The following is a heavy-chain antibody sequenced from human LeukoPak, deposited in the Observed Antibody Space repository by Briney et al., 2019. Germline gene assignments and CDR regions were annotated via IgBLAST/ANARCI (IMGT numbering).Heavy chain of an antibody. CDR1: GFTFSSDA. J-gene: IGHJ4*02. V-gene: IGHV3-23*01. D-gene: IGHD2-15*01. CDR3: ANLGYCSGGSCGHFDY. Sequence: GGSLRLSCAASGFTFSSDAMSWVRQAPGKGLEWVSAISGSGGSTYYADSVKGRFTISRDNSKNTLYLQMNSLRAEDTAVYYCANLGYCSGGSCGHFDYWGQGTLVTVSS. CDR2: ISGSGGST.